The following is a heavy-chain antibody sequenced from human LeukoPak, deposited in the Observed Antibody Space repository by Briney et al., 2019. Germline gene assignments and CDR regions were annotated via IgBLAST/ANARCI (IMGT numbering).Heavy chain of an antibody. J-gene: IGHJ4*02. CDR2: FDPEDGET. CDR1: GYTLTELS. CDR3: AELGSGSYDFDY. Sequence: ASVKVSCKVSGYTLTELSMHWVRQAPGKGLEWMGGFDPEDGETIYAQKFQGRVTMTEDTSTDTAYMELSSLRSEDTAVYYCAELGSGSYDFDYWGQGTLVTVSS. D-gene: IGHD3-10*01. V-gene: IGHV1-24*01.